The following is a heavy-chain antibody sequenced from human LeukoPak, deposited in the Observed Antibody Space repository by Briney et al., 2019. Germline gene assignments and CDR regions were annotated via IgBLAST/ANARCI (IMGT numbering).Heavy chain of an antibody. D-gene: IGHD6-19*01. Sequence: SETLSLTCTVSGGSISSGGYYWSWIRQHPGKGLEWIGYIYYSGSTNYNPSLKSRVTISVDTSKNQFSLKLSSVTAADTAVYYCARSSSGWYGGKFGYWGQGTLVTVSS. CDR3: ARSSSGWYGGKFGY. CDR2: IYYSGST. CDR1: GGSISSGGYY. V-gene: IGHV4-31*03. J-gene: IGHJ4*02.